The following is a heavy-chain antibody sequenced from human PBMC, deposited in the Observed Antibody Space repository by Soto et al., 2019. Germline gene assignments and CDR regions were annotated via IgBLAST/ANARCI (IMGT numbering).Heavy chain of an antibody. CDR2: IHYSGST. J-gene: IGHJ6*02. CDR3: ASGRDTAMVPTPYYYYGMDV. D-gene: IGHD5-18*01. V-gene: IGHV4-31*03. CDR1: GGSISSGGYY. Sequence: QVQLQESGPGLVKPSQTLSLTCTVSGGSISSGGYYWSWIRQHPGKGLEWIGYIHYSGSTYYNPSLKSRVTISVDTSKNQFSLKLSSVTAADTAVYYCASGRDTAMVPTPYYYYGMDVWGQGTTVTVSS.